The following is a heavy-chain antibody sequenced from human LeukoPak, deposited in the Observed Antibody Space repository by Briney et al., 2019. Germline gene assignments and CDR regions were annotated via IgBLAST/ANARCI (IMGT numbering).Heavy chain of an antibody. J-gene: IGHJ6*03. V-gene: IGHV1-18*01. CDR2: ISAYNGNT. CDR3: ASPSIPLGYCSSTSCYYYMDV. Sequence: ASVKVSCKASGYTFTSYGISWVRQAPGQGLEWMGWISAYNGNTNYAQKLQGRATMTTDTSTRTAYMELRSLRSDDTAVYYCASPSIPLGYCSSTSCYYYMDVWGKGTTVTVSS. D-gene: IGHD2-2*01. CDR1: GYTFTSYG.